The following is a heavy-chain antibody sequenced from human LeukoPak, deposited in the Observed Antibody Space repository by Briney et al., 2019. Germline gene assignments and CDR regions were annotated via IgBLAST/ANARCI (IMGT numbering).Heavy chain of an antibody. V-gene: IGHV4-39*01. CDR1: GGSISSSSYY. CDR3: ARQLGAPSALRGNPDY. D-gene: IGHD3-10*01. Sequence: PSETLSLTCTVSGGSISSSSYYWGWIRQPPGKGLEWIGSIYYSGSTYYNPSLKSRVTISVDTSKNQFSLKLSSVTAADTAVYYCARQLGAPSALRGNPDYWGQGTLVTVSS. J-gene: IGHJ4*02. CDR2: IYYSGST.